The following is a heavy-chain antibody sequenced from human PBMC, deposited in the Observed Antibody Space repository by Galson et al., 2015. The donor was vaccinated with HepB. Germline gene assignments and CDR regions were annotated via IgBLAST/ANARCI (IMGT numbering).Heavy chain of an antibody. CDR3: AREWFDSNFAFDI. CDR2: INPNSGGT. CDR1: GYTFTGYY. V-gene: IGHV1-2*04. Sequence: SVKVSCKASGYTFTGYYMHWVRQAPGQGLEWMGWINPNSGGTNYAQKFQGWVTMTRDTSISTAYMELSRLRSDDTAVYYCAREWFDSNFAFDIWGQGTMVTVSS. J-gene: IGHJ3*02. D-gene: IGHD4-11*01.